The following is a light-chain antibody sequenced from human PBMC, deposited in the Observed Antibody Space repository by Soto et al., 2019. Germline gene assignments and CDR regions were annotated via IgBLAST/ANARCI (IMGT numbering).Light chain of an antibody. Sequence: QSALTQPASVSGSPGQSITISCTGTSSDVGGYNRVSWYQHHPGKAPKLIISEVDNRPSGISDRFSGSRSGNTASLTISGLQAEDEADYYCISYILSMKTHWVFGGGTKLTVL. V-gene: IGLV2-14*01. CDR1: SSDVGGYNR. CDR3: ISYILSMKTHWV. J-gene: IGLJ3*02. CDR2: EVD.